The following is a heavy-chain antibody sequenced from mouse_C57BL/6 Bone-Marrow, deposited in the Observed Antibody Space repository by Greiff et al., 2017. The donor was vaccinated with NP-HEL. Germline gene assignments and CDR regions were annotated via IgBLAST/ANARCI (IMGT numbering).Heavy chain of an antibody. V-gene: IGHV10-3*01. CDR2: IRSKSSNYAT. Sequence: EVQRVESGGGLVQPKGSLKLSCAASGFTFNTYAMHWVRQAPGKGLEWVARIRSKSSNYATYYADSVKDRFTISRDDSQSMLYLQMNNLKTEDTAMYYCVRDRVTTGGASAMDYWGQGTSVTVSS. CDR3: VRDRVTTGGASAMDY. D-gene: IGHD2-2*01. J-gene: IGHJ4*01. CDR1: GFTFNTYA.